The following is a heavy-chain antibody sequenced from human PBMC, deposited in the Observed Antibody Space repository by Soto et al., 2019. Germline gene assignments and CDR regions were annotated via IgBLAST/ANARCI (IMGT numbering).Heavy chain of an antibody. J-gene: IGHJ6*02. CDR1: GFTFTSSA. V-gene: IGHV1-58*01. Sequence: GASVKVSCKASGFTFTSSAVQWVRQARGQRLEWIGWIVVGSGNTNYAQKFQERVTITRDMSTSTAYMELSSLRSEDTAVYYCAADRDIVATIPRFYYYYGMDVWGQGTTVTVSS. CDR3: AADRDIVATIPRFYYYYGMDV. D-gene: IGHD5-12*01. CDR2: IVVGSGNT.